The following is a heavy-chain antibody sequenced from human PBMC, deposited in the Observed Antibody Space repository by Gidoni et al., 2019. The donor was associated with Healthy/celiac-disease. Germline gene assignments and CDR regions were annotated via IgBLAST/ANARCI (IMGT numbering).Heavy chain of an antibody. CDR1: GFTFDVYA. CDR2: ISWNSGSI. CDR3: AKGDHCSSTSCYGEEDNWFDP. Sequence: EVQLVESGGGLVQPGRSLRLSCAASGFTFDVYAMHWVRQAPGKGLEWVAGISWNSGSIGYADSVKGRFTISRDNAKNSLYLQMNSLRAEDTALYYCAKGDHCSSTSCYGEEDNWFDPWGQGTLVTVSS. J-gene: IGHJ5*02. D-gene: IGHD2-2*01. V-gene: IGHV3-9*01.